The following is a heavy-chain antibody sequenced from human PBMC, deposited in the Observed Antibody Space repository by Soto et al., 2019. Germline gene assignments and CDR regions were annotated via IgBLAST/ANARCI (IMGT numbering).Heavy chain of an antibody. CDR3: ARTNWGPYYYYGMDV. CDR2: ISSSGSTI. D-gene: IGHD7-27*01. V-gene: IGHV3-11*01. J-gene: IGHJ6*02. Sequence: GGSLRLSCAASGFTFSDYYMSWILQAPGKGLEWVSYISSSGSTIYYADSVKGRFTISRDNAKNSLYLQMNSLRAEDTAVYYCARTNWGPYYYYGMDVWGQGTTVTVSS. CDR1: GFTFSDYY.